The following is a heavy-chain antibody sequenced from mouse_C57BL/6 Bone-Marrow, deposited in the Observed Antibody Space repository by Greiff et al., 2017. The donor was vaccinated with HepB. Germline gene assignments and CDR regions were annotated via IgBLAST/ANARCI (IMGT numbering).Heavy chain of an antibody. V-gene: IGHV5-4*01. D-gene: IGHD5-2*01. CDR3: ARDRIPPYFDY. J-gene: IGHJ2*01. CDR1: GFTFSSYA. CDR2: ISDGGSYT. Sequence: EVNLVESGGGLVKPGGSLKLSCAASGFTFSSYAMSWVRQTPEKRLEWVATISDGGSYTYYPDNVKGRFTISRDNAKNNLYLQMSHLKSEDTAMYYCARDRIPPYFDYWGQGTTLTVSS.